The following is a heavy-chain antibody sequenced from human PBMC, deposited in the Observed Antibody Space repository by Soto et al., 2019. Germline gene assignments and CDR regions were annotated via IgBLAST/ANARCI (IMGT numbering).Heavy chain of an antibody. CDR3: ARDGSHYDIDY. CDR1: GFTFSTYG. Sequence: GGSLRLSCAASGFTFSTYGMHWVRQAPGSGLEWLAFIWADGSNQNYADSVRGRLTISRDSSKNTLYLQMISLRAEDTAAYYCARDGSHYDIDYWGQGT. J-gene: IGHJ4*02. D-gene: IGHD4-4*01. CDR2: IWADGSNQ. V-gene: IGHV3-33*01.